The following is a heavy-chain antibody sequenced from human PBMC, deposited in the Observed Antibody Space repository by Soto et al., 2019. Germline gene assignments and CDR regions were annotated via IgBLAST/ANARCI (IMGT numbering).Heavy chain of an antibody. Sequence: ASVKVSCKASGYTFTSYDINWVRQATGQGLEWMGWMNPNSGNTGYAKKFQGRVTMTRNTSISTAYMELSSLRSEDTAVYYCARGLGSYCSSTSCYFEVGGYYYIDVWGKGTTVTSP. J-gene: IGHJ6*03. CDR3: ARGLGSYCSSTSCYFEVGGYYYIDV. CDR1: GYTFTSYD. V-gene: IGHV1-8*01. CDR2: MNPNSGNT. D-gene: IGHD2-2*01.